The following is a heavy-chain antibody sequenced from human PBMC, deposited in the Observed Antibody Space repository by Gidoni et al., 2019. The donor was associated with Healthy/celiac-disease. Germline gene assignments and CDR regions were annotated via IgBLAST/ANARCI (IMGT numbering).Heavy chain of an antibody. CDR1: GDSISSYY. J-gene: IGHJ5*02. V-gene: IGHV4-59*01. Sequence: QVQLQESGPGLVKPSETLSLTCTVSGDSISSYYGSWIRQPPGKGLEWIGYIYYSGSTNYNPSLKSRVTISVDTSKNQFSLKLSSVTAADTAVYYCARVPPDGFDPWGQGTLVTVSS. CDR3: ARVPPDGFDP. CDR2: IYYSGST.